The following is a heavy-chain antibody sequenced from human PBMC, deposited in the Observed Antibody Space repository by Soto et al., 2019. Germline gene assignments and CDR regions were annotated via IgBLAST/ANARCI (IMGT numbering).Heavy chain of an antibody. V-gene: IGHV3-33*01. J-gene: IGHJ6*02. CDR2: IWYDGSNK. CDR1: AFTFSSYG. CDR3: ARDRDNWKYYYYGMDV. D-gene: IGHD1-20*01. Sequence: QVQLVESGGGVVQPGRSLRLSCAASAFTFSSYGMHWVRQAPGKGLEWVAVIWYDGSNKYYADSVKGRFTISRDNSKNTLYLQMNSLRAEDTAVYYCARDRDNWKYYYYGMDVWGQGTTVTVSS.